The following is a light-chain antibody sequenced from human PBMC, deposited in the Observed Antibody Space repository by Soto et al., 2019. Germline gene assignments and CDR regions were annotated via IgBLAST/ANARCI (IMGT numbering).Light chain of an antibody. CDR2: DAS. V-gene: IGKV3-20*01. Sequence: EVVLTQSPGTLSLSPGESATLSCRASQSVSSSYLAWYQQKPGQPPRLLIYDASSRATGIPDRFSGGGSGTDFTLTISRLEPVDFAVYYCQQYGRSPAMYTFGQGTKLEIK. CDR3: QQYGRSPAMYT. CDR1: QSVSSSY. J-gene: IGKJ2*01.